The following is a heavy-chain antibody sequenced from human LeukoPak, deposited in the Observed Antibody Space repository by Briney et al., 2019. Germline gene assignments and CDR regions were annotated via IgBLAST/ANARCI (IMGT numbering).Heavy chain of an antibody. CDR3: ARGEYYYDSSGYPRTYYFDY. J-gene: IGHJ4*02. CDR1: GGSISSSSYY. Sequence: SETLSLTCTDSGGSISSSSYYWGWIRQPPGKGLEWIGSIYYSGSTYYNPSLKSRVTISVDTSKDQFSLKLSSVTAADTAVYYCARGEYYYDSSGYPRTYYFDYWGQGTLVTVSS. D-gene: IGHD3-22*01. V-gene: IGHV4-39*07. CDR2: IYYSGST.